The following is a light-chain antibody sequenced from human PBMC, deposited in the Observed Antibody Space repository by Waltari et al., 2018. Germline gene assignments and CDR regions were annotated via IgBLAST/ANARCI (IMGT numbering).Light chain of an antibody. Sequence: QLVLTQSPSASASLGASVKLTCTLSSGHSSNVIAWLQQQPEKGPRYLMTVNSDGSHSKGDKIPDRCSGSSSGTEPYLTISSLQSEDEADYYCQTGGHGTWVFGGGTKLTVL. J-gene: IGLJ3*02. CDR3: QTGGHGTWV. CDR2: VNSDGSH. CDR1: SGHSSNV. V-gene: IGLV4-69*01.